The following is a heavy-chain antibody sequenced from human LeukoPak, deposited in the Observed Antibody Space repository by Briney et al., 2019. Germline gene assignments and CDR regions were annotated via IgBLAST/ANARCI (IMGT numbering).Heavy chain of an antibody. J-gene: IGHJ3*02. CDR2: IDPSDSYT. CDR1: GYSFTSYW. D-gene: IGHD3-9*01. V-gene: IGHV5-10-1*01. Sequence: GESLKISCKGSGYSFTSYWITWVRQMPGKGLEWMGRIDPSDSYTNYSPSFQGHVTISADKSISTAYLQWSSLKASDTAIYYCARLENIFSTFDMWGQGTMVTVSS. CDR3: ARLENIFSTFDM.